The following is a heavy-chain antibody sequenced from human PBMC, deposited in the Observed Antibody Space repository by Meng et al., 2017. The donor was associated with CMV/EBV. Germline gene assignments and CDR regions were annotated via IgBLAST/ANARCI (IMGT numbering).Heavy chain of an antibody. J-gene: IGHJ6*02. CDR2: IIPIPDVT. D-gene: IGHD1-1*01. V-gene: IGHV1-69*10. CDR3: ARGHYPQLAPDYYYGLDV. CDR1: GGSLSAYA. Sequence: SVKVSCKASGGSLSAYATSWVRQAPGQGLEWIGGIIPIPDVTNYAQKFQGRVTIAADRSTSTAYLELNSLRSEDTAVYYCARGHYPQLAPDYYYGLDVWGQGTTVTVSS.